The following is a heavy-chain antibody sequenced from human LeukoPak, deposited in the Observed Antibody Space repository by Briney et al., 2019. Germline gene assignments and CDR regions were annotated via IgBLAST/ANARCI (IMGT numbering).Heavy chain of an antibody. Sequence: SETLSLTCTVSGGSISSYYWSWARQPPGKALEWIGYVSDSGTTNNNPSLKSRVTISLDTSRDHFSLKLSSVTAADTAVYYCARHGGSYSFDYWGQGTLVTVSS. J-gene: IGHJ4*02. CDR1: GGSISSYY. CDR3: ARHGGSYSFDY. CDR2: VSDSGTT. D-gene: IGHD1-26*01. V-gene: IGHV4-59*08.